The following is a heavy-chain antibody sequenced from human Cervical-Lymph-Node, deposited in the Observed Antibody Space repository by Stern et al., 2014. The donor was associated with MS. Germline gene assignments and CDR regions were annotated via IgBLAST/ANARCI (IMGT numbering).Heavy chain of an antibody. D-gene: IGHD1-1*01. CDR3: AGAIGKYELLESFDM. Sequence: QVQLVQSGPGLVKPSQTLSLACAVSGASVGGGDWYWSWIRQPPGKGLEWLGQLSYSGTTYYKPSLKSRLIISLDTSKNQFSLNLTSVTAADTAVYYCAGAIGKYELLESFDMWGQGTMVTVSS. V-gene: IGHV4-30-4*01. CDR1: GASVGGGDWY. CDR2: LSYSGTT. J-gene: IGHJ3*02.